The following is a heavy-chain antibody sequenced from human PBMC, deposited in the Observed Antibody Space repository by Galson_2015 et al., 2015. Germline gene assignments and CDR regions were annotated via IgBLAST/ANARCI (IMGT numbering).Heavy chain of an antibody. Sequence: SETLSLTCTVSGGSISSYYWSWIRQPPGKGLEWIGNIYYSGSTHYNPSLKSRVTISVDTSKNQFSLKLSSVTAADTAVYYCVRGPGIAVAGTNSYYFDYWGQETLVTVSS. CDR3: VRGPGIAVAGTNSYYFDY. J-gene: IGHJ4*02. V-gene: IGHV4-59*01. CDR2: IYYSGST. D-gene: IGHD6-19*01. CDR1: GGSISSYY.